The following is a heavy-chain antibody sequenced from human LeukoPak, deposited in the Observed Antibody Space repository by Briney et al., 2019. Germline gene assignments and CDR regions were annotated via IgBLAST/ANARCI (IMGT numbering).Heavy chain of an antibody. J-gene: IGHJ4*02. D-gene: IGHD3-10*01. CDR3: ARYYYGSGRIDY. CDR1: GYTFTGYY. CDR2: INPNSGGT. V-gene: IGHV1-2*02. Sequence: ASVKVSCKASGYTFTGYYMYWVRQAPGQGLEWMGWINPNSGGTNYAQKFQGRVTMTRDTSISTAYMELSRLRSDDTAVYYCARYYYGSGRIDYWGQGTLVTVSS.